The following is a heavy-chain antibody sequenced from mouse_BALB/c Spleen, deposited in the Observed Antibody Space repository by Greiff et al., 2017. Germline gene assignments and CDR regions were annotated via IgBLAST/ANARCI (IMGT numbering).Heavy chain of an antibody. CDR3: ARDYGYDGAFAY. CDR1: GFNIKDTY. Sequence: VQLQQSGAELVKPGASVKLSCTASGFNIKDTYMHWVKQRPEQGLEWIGRIDPANGNTKYDPKFQGKATITADTSSNTAYLQLSSLTSEDTAVYYCARDYGYDGAFAYWGQGTLVTVSA. D-gene: IGHD2-2*01. V-gene: IGHV14-3*02. CDR2: IDPANGNT. J-gene: IGHJ3*01.